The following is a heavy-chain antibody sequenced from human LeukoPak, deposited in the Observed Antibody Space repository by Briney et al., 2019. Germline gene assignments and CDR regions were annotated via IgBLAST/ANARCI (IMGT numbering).Heavy chain of an antibody. CDR2: ISDSGVST. CDR1: GFTFSSFA. D-gene: IGHD5-12*01. CDR3: AKDLIEGYSGYGHFDY. V-gene: IGHV3-23*01. Sequence: GGSLRLSCVVSGFTFSSFAMGWVRQAPGKRLEWVSAISDSGVSTYYADSLRGRFAISRDNSKNTLYLQMNSLRAEDTALYYCAKDLIEGYSGYGHFDYWGQGTLVTVSS. J-gene: IGHJ4*02.